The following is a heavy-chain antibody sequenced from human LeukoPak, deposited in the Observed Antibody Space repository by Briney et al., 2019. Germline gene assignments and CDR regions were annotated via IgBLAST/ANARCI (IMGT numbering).Heavy chain of an antibody. CDR2: IYYSGST. V-gene: IGHV4-39*07. Sequence: SETLSLTCTVSGGSISSSSYYWGWIRQPPGKGLEWLGSIYYSGSTYYNPSLKSRVTISVDTSKNQFSLKLSSVTAADTAVYYCAREGPYSYVDGVGYWGQGTLVTVSS. J-gene: IGHJ4*02. CDR3: AREGPYSYVDGVGY. CDR1: GGSISSSSYY. D-gene: IGHD5-18*01.